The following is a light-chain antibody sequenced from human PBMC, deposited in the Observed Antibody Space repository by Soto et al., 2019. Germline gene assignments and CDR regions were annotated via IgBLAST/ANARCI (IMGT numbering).Light chain of an antibody. Sequence: EIVLTQSPGTLSLSPGERATLSCRASQSVSSNYLAWFQQKPGQAPRLLIYTASSRATGIPDRFSGSGSGTDFPLTISRLEPEDFAVYYCQQYGSSPKTFGQGTKVAI. CDR2: TAS. J-gene: IGKJ1*01. V-gene: IGKV3-20*01. CDR3: QQYGSSPKT. CDR1: QSVSSNY.